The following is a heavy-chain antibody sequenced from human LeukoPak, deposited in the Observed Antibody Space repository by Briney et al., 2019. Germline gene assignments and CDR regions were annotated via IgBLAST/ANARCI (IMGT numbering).Heavy chain of an antibody. Sequence: PGGSLRLSCAASGFTFSSYGMHWVRQAPGKGLEWVAFIRYDGSNKYYADSVKGRFTISRDNSKDTLYLQMNSLRAEDTAVYYCAKSLSLTVRGVPLADSWGQGTLVIVSS. CDR3: AKSLSLTVRGVPLADS. CDR1: GFTFSSYG. V-gene: IGHV3-30*02. J-gene: IGHJ4*02. D-gene: IGHD3-10*01. CDR2: IRYDGSNK.